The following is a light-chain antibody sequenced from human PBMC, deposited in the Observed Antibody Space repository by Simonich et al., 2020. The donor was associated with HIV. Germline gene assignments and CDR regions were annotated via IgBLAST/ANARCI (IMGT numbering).Light chain of an antibody. CDR1: QRFSSY. CDR3: QQSYSTPRT. J-gene: IGKJ1*01. Sequence: DIQMTQSPSSLSASVGDRVTITCRASQRFSSYLNWYQQKPGKAPKLLIYAASSLQSGVPSRFSGSGSGTDFTLTISSLQPEDFATYYCQQSYSTPRTFGQGTKVEIK. CDR2: AAS. V-gene: IGKV1-39*01.